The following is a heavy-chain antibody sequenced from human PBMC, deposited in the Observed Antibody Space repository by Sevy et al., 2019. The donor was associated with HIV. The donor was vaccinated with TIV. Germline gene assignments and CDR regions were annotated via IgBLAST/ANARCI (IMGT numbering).Heavy chain of an antibody. CDR3: AKTINSGGGVVPAANYYYYGMDV. V-gene: IGHV3-23*01. CDR2: INGKGRTT. J-gene: IGHJ6*02. Sequence: GGSLRLSCTASGFTLSDYAMSWVRQAPGKGLEWVSAINGKGRTTHYADSVEGRFTISRDNSKNTLYLQMSSLRAQDTAVYYCAKTINSGGGVVPAANYYYYGMDVWGQGTTVTVSS. CDR1: GFTLSDYA. D-gene: IGHD2-2*01.